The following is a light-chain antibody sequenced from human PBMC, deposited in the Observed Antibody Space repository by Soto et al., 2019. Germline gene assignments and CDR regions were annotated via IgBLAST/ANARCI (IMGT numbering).Light chain of an antibody. J-gene: IGKJ2*01. V-gene: IGKV3-11*01. CDR3: QQRSNWPPEYT. CDR1: QSISEF. CDR2: DAS. Sequence: VVLTQSPATLSLSPGERATLSCRASQSISEFLAWYQQKPGQAPRLLIYDASNRATGTPARFSGSGSGTDFTLTISSLEAEDFAVYYCQQRSNWPPEYTFGQGTKLEIK.